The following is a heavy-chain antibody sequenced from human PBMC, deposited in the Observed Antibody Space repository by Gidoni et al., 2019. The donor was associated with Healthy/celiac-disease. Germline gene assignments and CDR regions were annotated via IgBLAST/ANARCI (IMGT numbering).Heavy chain of an antibody. CDR1: GFTFSSYS. CDR2: ISSSSSYI. V-gene: IGHV3-21*01. CDR3: AREEYSSSSFVDY. D-gene: IGHD6-6*01. J-gene: IGHJ4*02. Sequence: EVQLVESGGGLVKPGGSLRLSCAASGFTFSSYSMNWVRQAPGKGLEWVSSISSSSSYIYYADSVKGRFTISRDNAKNSLFLQMNSLGAEDTAVYYCAREEYSSSSFVDYWGQGTLVTVSS.